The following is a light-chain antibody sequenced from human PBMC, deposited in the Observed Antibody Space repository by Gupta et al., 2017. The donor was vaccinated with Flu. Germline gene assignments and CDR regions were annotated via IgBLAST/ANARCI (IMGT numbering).Light chain of an antibody. CDR2: GSN. V-gene: IGLV1-44*01. J-gene: IGLJ1*01. CDR3: AAWDDSLNGHYV. CDR1: SSNIGNNA. Sequence: VTISCSGSSSNIGNNAVNWYQQVPGTAPKLLIYGSNQRPSGVPDRFSGSKSGTSASLAISGLQSEDEADYYCAAWDDSLNGHYVFGTGTKVTAL.